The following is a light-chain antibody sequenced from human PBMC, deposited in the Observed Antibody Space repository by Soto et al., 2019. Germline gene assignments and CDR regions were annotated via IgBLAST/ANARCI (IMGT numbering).Light chain of an antibody. J-gene: IGKJ1*01. CDR2: GAS. V-gene: IGKV3-20*01. Sequence: TQAPATLSESPGERATLSCRASQSVSSNLAWYQQKPGQAPRFLIYGASSRATGIPDRFSGSGSGTDFTLTISRLEPEDFAVYCCPQYGRSPWTFGQGTKV. CDR1: QSVSSN. CDR3: PQYGRSPWT.